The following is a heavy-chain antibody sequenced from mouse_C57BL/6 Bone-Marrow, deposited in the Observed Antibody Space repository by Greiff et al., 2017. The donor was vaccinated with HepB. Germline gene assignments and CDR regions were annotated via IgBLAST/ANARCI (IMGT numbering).Heavy chain of an antibody. CDR1: GYTFTTYP. Sequence: VKLIESGAELVKPGASVKMSCKASGYTFTTYPIEWMKQNHGKSLEWIGNFHPYNDDTKYNEKFKGKATLTVEKSSSTVYLELSRVTSDDSAVYYCGRLYEGYYLDYWGQGTALTVSS. CDR3: GRLYEGYYLDY. J-gene: IGHJ2*01. V-gene: IGHV1-47*01. CDR2: FHPYNDDT. D-gene: IGHD2-3*01.